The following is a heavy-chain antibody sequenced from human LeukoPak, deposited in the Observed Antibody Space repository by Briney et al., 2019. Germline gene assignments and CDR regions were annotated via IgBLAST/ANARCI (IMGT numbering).Heavy chain of an antibody. V-gene: IGHV1-18*04. Sequence: ASVKVSCKASVYTFTSYASSWVRQAPGQGLEWMGGISAYNGNTNYAQKLQGRVTMTTDTYTSTAYMELRSPRSAATAVYSCARQWDSSGWDFDYWGPGTLVTAS. CDR3: ARQWDSSGWDFDY. CDR2: ISAYNGNT. J-gene: IGHJ4*02. D-gene: IGHD6-19*01. CDR1: VYTFTSYA.